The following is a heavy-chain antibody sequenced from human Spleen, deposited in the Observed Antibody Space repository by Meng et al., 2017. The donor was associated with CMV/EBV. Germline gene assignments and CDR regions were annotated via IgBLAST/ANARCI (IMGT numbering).Heavy chain of an antibody. V-gene: IGHV4-30-4*01. CDR2: IHYSGTT. Sequence: QESVAGMVKPHQTWSLSCTAYDGFTTIDDYYWRWIRQPPGKGLEWIGYIHYSGTTYYNPSLKSRIAISLDTSKNQFSLNLNSVAAADAAVYYCARDSPGGYGYFDSWGQGTLVTVSS. CDR3: ARDSPGGYGYFDS. CDR1: DGFTTIDDYY. J-gene: IGHJ4*02. D-gene: IGHD5-12*01.